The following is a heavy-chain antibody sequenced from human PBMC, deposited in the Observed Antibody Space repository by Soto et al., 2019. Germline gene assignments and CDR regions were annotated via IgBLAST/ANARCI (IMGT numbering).Heavy chain of an antibody. CDR3: ARDGPGYSSGWYPGEGVAGVAFDI. V-gene: IGHV3-33*01. D-gene: IGHD6-19*01. J-gene: IGHJ3*02. CDR1: GFTFSSYG. Sequence: QVQLVESGGGVVQPGRSLRLSCAASGFTFSSYGMHWVRQAPGKGLEWVAVIWYDGSNKYYADSVKGRFTISRDNSKNTLYLQMNSLRAEDTAVYYCARDGPGYSSGWYPGEGVAGVAFDIWGQGTMVTVSS. CDR2: IWYDGSNK.